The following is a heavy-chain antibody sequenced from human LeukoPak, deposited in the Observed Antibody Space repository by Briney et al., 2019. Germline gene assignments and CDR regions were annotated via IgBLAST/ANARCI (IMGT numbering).Heavy chain of an antibody. J-gene: IGHJ6*02. CDR3: ARGSGAAGRYYYYGMDV. V-gene: IGHV3-33*01. D-gene: IGHD6-13*01. Sequence: GGSLRLSCAASGFTFSSYGMHWVRQAPGRGLEWVAVIWYDGSNKYYAYSVKGRFTISRDNSKNTLYLQMNSLRAEDTAVYYCARGSGAAGRYYYYGMDVWGQGTTVTVSS. CDR2: IWYDGSNK. CDR1: GFTFSSYG.